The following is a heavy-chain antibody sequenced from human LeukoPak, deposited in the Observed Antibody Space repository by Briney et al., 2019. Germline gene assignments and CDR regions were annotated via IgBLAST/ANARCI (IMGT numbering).Heavy chain of an antibody. CDR1: GGSISSYY. D-gene: IGHD3-10*01. J-gene: IGHJ6*03. CDR3: ARTRYGSGSYPYYYYMDV. V-gene: IGHV4-59*01. CDR2: IYYSGST. Sequence: SETLSLTCTVSGGSISSYYRSWIRQPPGKGLEWIGYIYYSGSTNYNPSLKSRVTISVDTSKNQFSLKLSSVTAADTAVYYCARTRYGSGSYPYYYYMDVWGKGTTVTVS.